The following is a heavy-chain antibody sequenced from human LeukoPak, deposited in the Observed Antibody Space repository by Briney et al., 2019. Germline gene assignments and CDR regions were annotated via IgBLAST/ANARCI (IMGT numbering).Heavy chain of an antibody. Sequence: GGSLRLSCLGSGFSFSTAGIHWVRLPPGKGLEWVTHIRFDGTNIHYLDSVKGRFTVSRDNSKNTAYLQMNNVRPEDTALYYCAKETTFAYYDTFEYWGRGAMVTVSS. D-gene: IGHD3-16*01. V-gene: IGHV3-30*02. CDR2: IRFDGTNI. CDR3: AKETTFAYYDTFEY. CDR1: GFSFSTAG. J-gene: IGHJ3*01.